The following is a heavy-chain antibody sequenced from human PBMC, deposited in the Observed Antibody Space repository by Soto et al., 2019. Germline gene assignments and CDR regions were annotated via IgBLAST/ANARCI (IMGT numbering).Heavy chain of an antibody. Sequence: SVKVSCKASGITFTSSAVQWVRQARGQRLEWIGWVVVGSGYTNSAQKFQERVTITRDMSTSTAYMELSSLRSEDTAVYYCARGKWITSDWGPTRENYYEMDVWG. V-gene: IGHV1-58*01. J-gene: IGHJ6*02. CDR2: VVVGSGYT. D-gene: IGHD7-27*01. CDR1: GITFTSSA. CDR3: ARGKWITSDWGPTRENYYEMDV.